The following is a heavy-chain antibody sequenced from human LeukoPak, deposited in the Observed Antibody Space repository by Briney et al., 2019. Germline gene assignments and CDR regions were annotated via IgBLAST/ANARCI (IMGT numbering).Heavy chain of an antibody. J-gene: IGHJ4*02. CDR1: GGSISGGIYY. V-gene: IGHV4-61*02. CDR2: IYTSGST. D-gene: IGHD3-22*01. Sequence: SQTLSLTCTVSGGSISGGIYYWSWIRQPAGKGLEWIGRIYTSGSTNYNPSLKSRVTISVDTSKNQFSLKLSSVTAADTAVYYCARDPHYYDSSGYYPYFDYWGQGTLVTVSS. CDR3: ARDPHYYDSSGYYPYFDY.